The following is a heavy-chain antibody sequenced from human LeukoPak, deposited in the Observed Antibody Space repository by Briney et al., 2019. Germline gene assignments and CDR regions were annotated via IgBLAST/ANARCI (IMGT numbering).Heavy chain of an antibody. D-gene: IGHD3-22*01. V-gene: IGHV1-69*01. CDR2: IIPIFGTA. CDR1: GGTFSSYA. Sequence: SVKVSCKASGGTFSSYAISWVRQAPGQGLEWMGGIIPIFGTANYAQKFQGRVTITADESTSTAYMELSSLRSEDTAVYYCASLPVGYYYDSSGSDAFDIWGQGTMVTVSS. J-gene: IGHJ3*02. CDR3: ASLPVGYYYDSSGSDAFDI.